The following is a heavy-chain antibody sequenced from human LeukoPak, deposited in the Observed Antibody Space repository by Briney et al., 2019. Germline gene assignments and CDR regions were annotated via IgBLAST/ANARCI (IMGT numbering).Heavy chain of an antibody. D-gene: IGHD2-15*01. Sequence: GGSLRLSCAASGFTFSSYAMHWVRQAPGKGLEWVAFLRYDGSSEYYADSVRGRFTISRDNAKNSLFLQMNSLRAEDTAVYYCARVLRYCSGGNCYSGGLGYMDVWGKGTTVTISS. CDR2: LRYDGSSE. CDR3: ARVLRYCSGGNCYSGGLGYMDV. J-gene: IGHJ6*03. V-gene: IGHV3-30*02. CDR1: GFTFSSYA.